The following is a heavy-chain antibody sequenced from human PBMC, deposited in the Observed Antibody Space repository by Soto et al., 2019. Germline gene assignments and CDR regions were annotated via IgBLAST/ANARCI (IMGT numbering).Heavy chain of an antibody. Sequence: EVQLLESGGGLVQPGGSLRLSCAASGFTFSSYAMSWVRQAPGKGLEWVSAISGSGGSTYYADSVKGRFTISRDNSXNTLYLQMNSLRAEDTAVYYCAKSRWSDIVLMVYDYWGQGTLVTVSS. V-gene: IGHV3-23*01. CDR1: GFTFSSYA. CDR2: ISGSGGST. CDR3: AKSRWSDIVLMVYDY. J-gene: IGHJ4*02. D-gene: IGHD2-8*01.